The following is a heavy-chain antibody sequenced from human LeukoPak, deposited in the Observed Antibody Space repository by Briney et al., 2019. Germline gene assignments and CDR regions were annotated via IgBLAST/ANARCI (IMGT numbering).Heavy chain of an antibody. D-gene: IGHD1-1*01. J-gene: IGHJ4*02. CDR3: AREVNWRFDY. CDR2: ISSNGGST. CDR1: GFTFSSYT. V-gene: IGHV3-64*01. Sequence: PGGSLSLSCAASGFTFSSYTMYWVSQAPGKGLEYVSAISSNGGSTYYANSVKGRFTISRDNSKNTLYLQMGSLRGEDMAVYYCAREVNWRFDYRGPGTPVTVSS.